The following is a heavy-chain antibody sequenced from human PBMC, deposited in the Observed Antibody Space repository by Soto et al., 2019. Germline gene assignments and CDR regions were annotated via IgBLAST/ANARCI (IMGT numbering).Heavy chain of an antibody. CDR3: PRDLAAVPRAFDY. CDR1: GGSISSYF. Sequence: QVQLQESGPGLLKPSETLSLTCTVSGGSISSYFYIWVRQPPGKGLEWIGSEYYTGTTDYNTPFKCRVTISVDTSKTQFSLNLRSVTAADTAVYYCPRDLAAVPRAFDYWGRGPLVTVSS. D-gene: IGHD6-13*01. V-gene: IGHV4-59*01. CDR2: EYYTGTT. J-gene: IGHJ4*02.